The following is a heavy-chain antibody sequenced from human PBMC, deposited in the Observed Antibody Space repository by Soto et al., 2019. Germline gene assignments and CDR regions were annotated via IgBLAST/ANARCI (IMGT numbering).Heavy chain of an antibody. V-gene: IGHV4-39*01. J-gene: IGHJ6*02. CDR3: ARQGRSTRMDV. CDR1: VGSISSSSDY. CDR2: IYYSGST. Sequence: PSETLSLTCTVSVGSISSSSDYWGWIRQPPGKGLEWIGSIYYSGSTYYNPSLKSRVTISVDTSKNQFSLKLSSVTAADTAVYYCARQGRSTRMDVWRQGTTVTVSS.